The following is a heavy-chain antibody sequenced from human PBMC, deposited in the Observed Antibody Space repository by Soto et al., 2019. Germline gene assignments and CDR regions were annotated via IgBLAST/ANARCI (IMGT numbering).Heavy chain of an antibody. CDR1: GGSISSSNW. J-gene: IGHJ4*01. D-gene: IGHD2-2*01. V-gene: IGHV4-4*02. Sequence: QVQLQESGPGLVKPSGTLSLTCAVSGGSISSSNWWSWVRQPPGKGLEWIGEIYQSGSTNYNPSLKSRLTISVDNSKNQVPLKMSAVTPADTATYYCAPGLAPRYGNSVDVWGQGTLVTVSS. CDR3: APGLAPRYGNSVDV. CDR2: IYQSGST.